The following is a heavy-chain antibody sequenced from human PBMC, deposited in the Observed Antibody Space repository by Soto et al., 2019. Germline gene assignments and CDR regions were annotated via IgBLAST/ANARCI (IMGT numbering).Heavy chain of an antibody. V-gene: IGHV4-34*01. Sequence: SETLSLTCAVYGGSFSGYYLSWIRQPPGKGLEWIGEINHSGSTNYNPSLKSRVTISVDTSKNQFSLKLSSVTAADTAVYYCARGPRVVMVPNDAFGIWGQGTMVTVSS. CDR2: INHSGST. J-gene: IGHJ3*02. CDR1: GGSFSGYY. CDR3: ARGPRVVMVPNDAFGI. D-gene: IGHD3-22*01.